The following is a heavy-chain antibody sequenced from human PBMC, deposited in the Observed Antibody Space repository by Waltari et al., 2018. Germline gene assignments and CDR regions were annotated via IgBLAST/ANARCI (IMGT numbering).Heavy chain of an antibody. D-gene: IGHD6-13*01. V-gene: IGHV5-51*01. CDR3: ARHAAATGTMDV. J-gene: IGHJ6*02. Sequence: GSGYSFTSYWIGWVRQMPGRGLEWMGIIYPGDSDTTYSPSFQGQVTISADKSISTAYLQWSSLRASDTAMYYCARHAAATGTMDVWGQGTTVTVSS. CDR1: GYSFTSYW. CDR2: IYPGDSDT.